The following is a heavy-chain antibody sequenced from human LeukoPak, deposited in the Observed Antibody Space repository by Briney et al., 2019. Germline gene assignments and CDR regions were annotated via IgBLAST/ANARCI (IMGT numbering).Heavy chain of an antibody. Sequence: SETLSLTCAVSGGTISGSNWWSWVRQPPGMGLEWIGEIYHSGTTNYNPSLKSRVTISVDKSKNQFSLKLSSVTAADTAVYFCARPNVDTAVDYWGQGTLVTVSS. V-gene: IGHV4-4*02. D-gene: IGHD5-18*01. CDR1: GGTISGSNW. J-gene: IGHJ4*02. CDR3: ARPNVDTAVDY. CDR2: IYHSGTT.